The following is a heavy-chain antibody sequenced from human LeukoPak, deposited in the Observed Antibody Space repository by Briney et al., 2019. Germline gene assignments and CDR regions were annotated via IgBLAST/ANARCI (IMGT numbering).Heavy chain of an antibody. Sequence: SETLSLTCTVSGGSISSYYWSWIRQPAGKGLEWIGSIYHSGSTYYNPSLKSRVTISVDTSKNQFSLKLSSVTAADTAVYYCARRYCSGGSCYFDYWGQGTLVTVSS. CDR2: IYHSGST. V-gene: IGHV4-4*07. J-gene: IGHJ4*02. D-gene: IGHD2-15*01. CDR1: GGSISSYY. CDR3: ARRYCSGGSCYFDY.